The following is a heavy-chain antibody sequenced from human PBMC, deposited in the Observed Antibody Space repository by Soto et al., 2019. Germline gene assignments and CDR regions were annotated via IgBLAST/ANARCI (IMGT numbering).Heavy chain of an antibody. CDR1: GFTLIGSA. D-gene: IGHD1-26*01. CDR2: IVIGSDNT. V-gene: IGHV1-58*02. J-gene: IGHJ3*01. CDR3: ARGSYDLGIAFNV. Sequence: SVKVSCKASGFTLIGSAMQWWRQAPVRRIEWMGWIVIGSDNTLYAPKFRERVTIAWDMSTSTAYMELSSMRAEDTAVYYCARGSYDLGIAFNVWGQGTMVTVSS.